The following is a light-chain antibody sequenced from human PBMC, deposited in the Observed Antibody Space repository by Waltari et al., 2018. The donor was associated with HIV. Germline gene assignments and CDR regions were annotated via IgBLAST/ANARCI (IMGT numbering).Light chain of an antibody. CDR2: DTS. J-gene: IGLJ2*01. CDR3: LLSYSGARGV. V-gene: IGLV7-46*01. CDR1: TGAATSGHY. Sequence: QAVVTQEPSLTVSPGGTVTLTCGSITGAATSGHYPNCFNQKPVQAPRTLIYDTSNKPSWTRARFSGSLLGGKAALTLSGAQPEDEAEYYCLLSYSGARGVFGGGTKLTVL.